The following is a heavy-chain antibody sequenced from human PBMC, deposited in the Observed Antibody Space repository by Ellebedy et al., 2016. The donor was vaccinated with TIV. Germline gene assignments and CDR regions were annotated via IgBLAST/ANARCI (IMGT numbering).Heavy chain of an antibody. J-gene: IGHJ4*02. V-gene: IGHV3-66*01. CDR1: GITVIANY. Sequence: GESLKISCTVSGITVIANYITWVRQAPGKGLEWVSATYGGGRTYYADSVRGRFAISRDTSDKTIHLHMNGLRVEDTAIYYCMSYVWGRGTMVTVSP. D-gene: IGHD2-8*01. CDR3: MSYV. CDR2: TYGGGRT.